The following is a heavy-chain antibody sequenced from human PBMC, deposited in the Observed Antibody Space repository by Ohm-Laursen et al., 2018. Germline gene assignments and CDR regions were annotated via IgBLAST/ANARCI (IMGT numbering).Heavy chain of an antibody. CDR3: ARDNYDSSGYHYNYYYYYGMDV. CDR1: GFTFSSYS. CDR2: ISSSSSYI. V-gene: IGHV3-21*01. D-gene: IGHD3-22*01. Sequence: SLRLSCAASGFTFSSYSMNWVRQAPGKGLEWVSSISSSSSYIYYADSVKGRFTISRDNAKNSLYLQMNSLRAEDTAVYYCARDNYDSSGYHYNYYYYYGMDVWGQGTTVTVSS. J-gene: IGHJ6*02.